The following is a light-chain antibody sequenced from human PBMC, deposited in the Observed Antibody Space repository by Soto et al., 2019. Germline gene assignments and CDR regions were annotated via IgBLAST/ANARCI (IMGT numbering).Light chain of an antibody. Sequence: QSALTQPASVSGSPGQSITISCTGTSSEIGRYNYVSWYQQHPGKAPTLIIYDVINRPSGVFHRFSASKSGNTASLTFSGLHSEDEADYYCTSYTTSATYVIGTGTKVTV. J-gene: IGLJ1*01. V-gene: IGLV2-14*03. CDR1: SSEIGRYNY. CDR2: DVI. CDR3: TSYTTSATYV.